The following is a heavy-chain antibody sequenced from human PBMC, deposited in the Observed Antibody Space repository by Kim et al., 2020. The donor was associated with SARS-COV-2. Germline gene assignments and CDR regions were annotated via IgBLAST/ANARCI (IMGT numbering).Heavy chain of an antibody. V-gene: IGHV1-69*13. CDR1: GGTFSSYA. Sequence: SVKVSCKASGGTFSSYAISWVRQAPGQGLEWMGGIIPIFGTANYAQKFQGRVTITADESTSTAYMELSSLRSEDTAVYYCASRSTYYDFWSGSSLGFSLDYWGQGTLVTVSS. CDR3: ASRSTYYDFWSGSSLGFSLDY. J-gene: IGHJ4*02. D-gene: IGHD3-3*01. CDR2: IIPIFGTA.